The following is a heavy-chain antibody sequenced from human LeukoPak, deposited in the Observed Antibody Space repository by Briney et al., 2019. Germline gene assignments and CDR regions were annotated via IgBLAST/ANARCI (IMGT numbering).Heavy chain of an antibody. CDR1: GFTFSSYW. D-gene: IGHD5-24*01. Sequence: GGSLRLSCEASGFTFSSYWMGWVRQAPGKGLEWVANIKQDGSEKYSVESVKGRFTIYRDNAKNSLYLQMNSLRVEDTAVYYCARVMATNYFYYYYMDVWGKGTTVAVSS. V-gene: IGHV3-7*01. CDR3: ARVMATNYFYYYYMDV. CDR2: IKQDGSEK. J-gene: IGHJ6*03.